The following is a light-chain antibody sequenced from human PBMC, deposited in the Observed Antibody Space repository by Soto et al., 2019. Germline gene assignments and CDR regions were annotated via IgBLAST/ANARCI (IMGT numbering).Light chain of an antibody. J-gene: IGKJ4*01. CDR1: QRVSSH. CDR2: AAS. CDR3: QQYASSPT. Sequence: FVLTHSPGTLSLSPWYTSTLSCRASQRVSSHLAWYHQKPGQARRRLIYAASSRATGIPDRFSGSGSGTDFTLTISRLEPEDFAVYYCQQYASSPTFGEGTKVDIK. V-gene: IGKV3-20*01.